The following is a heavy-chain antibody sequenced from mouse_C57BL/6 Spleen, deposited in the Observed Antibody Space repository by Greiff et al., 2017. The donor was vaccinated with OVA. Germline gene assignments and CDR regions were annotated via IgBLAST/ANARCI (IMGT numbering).Heavy chain of an antibody. CDR3: ARLEYYGSSREYFDV. CDR1: GYTFTSYD. D-gene: IGHD1-1*01. J-gene: IGHJ1*03. CDR2: IYPRDGST. V-gene: IGHV1-85*01. Sequence: VQLVESGPELVKPGASVKLSCKASGYTFTSYDINWVKQRPGQGLEWIGWIYPRDGSTKYNEKFKGKATLTVDTSSSTAYMELHRLTSEDSAVYFCARLEYYGSSREYFDVWGTGTTVTVSS.